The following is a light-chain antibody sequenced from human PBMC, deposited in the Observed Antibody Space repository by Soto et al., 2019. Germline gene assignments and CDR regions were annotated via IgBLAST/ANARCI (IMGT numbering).Light chain of an antibody. J-gene: IGKJ5*01. V-gene: IGKV3-20*01. CDR2: GAS. CDR1: QSVSSSY. CDR3: QQYGSSPTT. Sequence: EIVLTQSPATLSFSAGEIATLSFRASQSVSSSYLAWYQQKPGQAPRLLIYGASTRATGIPDRFSGSGSGTDFTLTISRLEPEDFAVYYCQQYGSSPTTFGQGTRLEIK.